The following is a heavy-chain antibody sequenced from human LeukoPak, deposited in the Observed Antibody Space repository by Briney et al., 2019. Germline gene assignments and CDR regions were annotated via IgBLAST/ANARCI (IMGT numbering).Heavy chain of an antibody. CDR2: ISPDDSEI. D-gene: IGHD3-22*01. J-gene: IGHJ4*02. Sequence: PGESLKISCKGSGYSFTTYWIAWVRQMPGRGLEWMGIISPDDSEIRYSPSFRGQVTISADKSISTAYLQWSSLKASDTAMYYCARQSFGDYYDSSGYYFDYWGQGTLVTVSS. CDR1: GYSFTTYW. CDR3: ARQSFGDYYDSSGYYFDY. V-gene: IGHV5-51*01.